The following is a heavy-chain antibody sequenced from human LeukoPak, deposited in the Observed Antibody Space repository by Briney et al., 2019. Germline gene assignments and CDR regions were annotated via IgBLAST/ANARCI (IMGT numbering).Heavy chain of an antibody. J-gene: IGHJ4*02. D-gene: IGHD3-9*01. CDR1: GFSFGSYW. Sequence: GGSLRLSCAASGFSFGSYWMSWVRQAPGKGLEWVANIKQDGSEKYYVDSVKGRFTISRDNAKNSLYLQMNSLRAEDTAVYYCARDFSRYFDWLSREGGQGTLVTVSS. V-gene: IGHV3-7*03. CDR2: IKQDGSEK. CDR3: ARDFSRYFDWLSRE.